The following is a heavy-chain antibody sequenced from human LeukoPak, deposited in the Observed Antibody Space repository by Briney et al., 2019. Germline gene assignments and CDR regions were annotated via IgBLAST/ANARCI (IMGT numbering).Heavy chain of an antibody. CDR3: VKGFHFDW. Sequence: PGGSLRLSCAASGFTFSSYWMNWARQAPGKGLEWVASINHNGNVNYYVDSVKGRFTISRDNAKNSLYLQMSNLRAEDTAVYYCVKGFHFDWWGQGTLVIVSS. CDR2: INHNGNVN. V-gene: IGHV3-7*03. CDR1: GFTFSSYW. J-gene: IGHJ4*02.